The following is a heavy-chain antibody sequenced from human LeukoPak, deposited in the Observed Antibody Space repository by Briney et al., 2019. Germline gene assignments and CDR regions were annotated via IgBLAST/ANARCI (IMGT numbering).Heavy chain of an antibody. CDR2: INAGNGNT. D-gene: IGHD6-19*01. Sequence: ASVKVSFKASGYTFTSYAMHWVRQAPGQRLEWMGWINAGNGNTKYSQKFQGRVTITRDTSASTAYMELSSLRSEDTAVYYCARDPDIAVAGYIDYWGQGTLVTVSS. J-gene: IGHJ4*02. CDR3: ARDPDIAVAGYIDY. CDR1: GYTFTSYA. V-gene: IGHV1-3*01.